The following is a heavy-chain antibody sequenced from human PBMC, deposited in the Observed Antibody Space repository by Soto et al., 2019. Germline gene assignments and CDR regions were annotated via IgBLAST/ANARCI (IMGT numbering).Heavy chain of an antibody. CDR1: GASMNIGGYY. V-gene: IGHV4-31*03. CDR2: IYYSGST. Sequence: QVQLQESGPGLVKPSQTLSLTCTVSGASMNIGGYYWSWIRQHPGKGLEWIGYIYYSGSTYYNPSFKSRITISVYTSKNQFSLKLSSVTAADTAVYYSARERGYSYGYFDYWGQGTLVTVSS. J-gene: IGHJ4*02. D-gene: IGHD5-18*01. CDR3: ARERGYSYGYFDY.